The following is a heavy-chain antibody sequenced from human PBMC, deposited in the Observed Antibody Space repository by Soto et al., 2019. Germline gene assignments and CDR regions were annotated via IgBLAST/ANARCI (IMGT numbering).Heavy chain of an antibody. Sequence: GGSLRLSCAASGFTFSSYWMHWVRQAPGKGLVWVSRINSDGSSTSYADSVKGRFTISRDNAKNTLYLQMNSLRAEDTAVYYCARDPVDIWFGEYPFDYWGQGTLVTVSS. V-gene: IGHV3-74*01. CDR1: GFTFSSYW. J-gene: IGHJ4*02. CDR2: INSDGSST. D-gene: IGHD3-10*01. CDR3: ARDPVDIWFGEYPFDY.